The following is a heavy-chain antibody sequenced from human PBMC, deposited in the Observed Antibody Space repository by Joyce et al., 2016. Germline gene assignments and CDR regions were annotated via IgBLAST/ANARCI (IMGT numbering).Heavy chain of an antibody. CDR3: GKYGGNYGMREAHFDR. J-gene: IGHJ4*02. Sequence: QVRLQESGPGLVRPSGTLSLTCAVSGVSISSDNWWSWVRQPPGKGLEGLGETYHRGDTKYNPSVKSRVTISVDKSKNQFSLKLASVTAADTAVYYCGKYGGNYGMREAHFDRWGQGVLVTVSS. CDR1: GVSISSDNW. D-gene: IGHD4-23*01. V-gene: IGHV4-4*02. CDR2: TYHRGDT.